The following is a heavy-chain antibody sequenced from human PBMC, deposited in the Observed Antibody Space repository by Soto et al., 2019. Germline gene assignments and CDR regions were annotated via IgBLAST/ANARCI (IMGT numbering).Heavy chain of an antibody. V-gene: IGHV1-8*02. J-gene: IGHJ5*02. D-gene: IGHD3-10*01. CDR1: GYTFTNDD. CDR3: ARGMSDGFGEVS. Sequence: QVQLVQSGAEVKKPGASVKVSCKTSGYTFTNDDINWVRQAAGQGPEWIGWMSPNSGNTGYAQKFQGRVTLTRDTSISTAYMELSSLRSEDTAVYYCARGMSDGFGEVSWGQGTLVTVSS. CDR2: MSPNSGNT.